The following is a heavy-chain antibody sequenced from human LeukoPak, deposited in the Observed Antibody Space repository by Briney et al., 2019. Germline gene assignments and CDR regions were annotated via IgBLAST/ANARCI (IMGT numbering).Heavy chain of an antibody. J-gene: IGHJ4*02. V-gene: IGHV3-48*03. D-gene: IGHD4-17*01. Sequence: GGSLRLSCAASGFTFSSYEMNWVRQAPGKGLEWVSYISSSGSTIYYADSVKGRFTISRDHSKNSLYLQMNSLRAEDTAVYYCAREATTVTTVDYWGQGTLVTVSS. CDR1: GFTFSSYE. CDR3: AREATTVTTVDY. CDR2: ISSSGSTI.